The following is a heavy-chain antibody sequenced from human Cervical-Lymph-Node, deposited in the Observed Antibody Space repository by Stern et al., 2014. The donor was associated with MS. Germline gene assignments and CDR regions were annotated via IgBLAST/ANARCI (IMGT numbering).Heavy chain of an antibody. V-gene: IGHV5-51*01. CDR3: ARLEKAYSHFYGLDV. CDR2: ISPDDSQT. J-gene: IGHJ6*02. CDR1: GYSFTTYW. Sequence: VQLVQSGAEVKKPGESLRISCKGSGYSFTTYWIAWVRQVPGKGLEWMGIISPDDSQTNYSPSFRGQVTISADRSLSTASLQWSSLKASDTAMYYCARLEKAYSHFYGLDVWGQGTTVTVSS. D-gene: IGHD1-1*01.